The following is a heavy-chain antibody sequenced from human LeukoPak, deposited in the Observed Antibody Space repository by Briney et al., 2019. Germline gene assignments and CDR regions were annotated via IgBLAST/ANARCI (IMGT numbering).Heavy chain of an antibody. CDR3: ARGRNGSYDY. J-gene: IGHJ4*02. CDR1: GFTFSSYW. CDR2: INSDGSST. Sequence: PGGSLRLSCAASGFTFSSYWTHWVRQAPGKGLVWVSGINSDGSSTSYADSVKGRFNISRDNAKNTAYLQMNSLRADDTAVYYCARGRNGSYDYWGQGTLVTVSS. D-gene: IGHD1-26*01. V-gene: IGHV3-74*01.